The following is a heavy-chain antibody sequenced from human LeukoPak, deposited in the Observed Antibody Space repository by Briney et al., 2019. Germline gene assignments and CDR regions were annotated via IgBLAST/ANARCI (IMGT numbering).Heavy chain of an antibody. V-gene: IGHV1-3*01. CDR3: ARVAYDILTGYYYFDY. Sequence: GASVKVSCKASGYTFTSYALHWVRQAPGQRLEWMGWINAGNGNTKYSQKFQGRVTITRDTSASTAYMELSGLRSEDTAVYYCARVAYDILTGYYYFDYWGQGTLVTVSS. D-gene: IGHD3-9*01. J-gene: IGHJ4*02. CDR1: GYTFTSYA. CDR2: INAGNGNT.